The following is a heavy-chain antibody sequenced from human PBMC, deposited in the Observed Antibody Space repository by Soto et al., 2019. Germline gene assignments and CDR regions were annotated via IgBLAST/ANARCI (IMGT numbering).Heavy chain of an antibody. Sequence: GESLKISCKGSGYSFTSYWIGWVRQMPGKGLEWMGIIYPGDSDTRYSPSFQGQVTISADKSISTAYLQWSSLKAPDTAMYYCARRKPSRIVVVPAAHNWFDPWGQGTLVTVSS. CDR3: ARRKPSRIVVVPAAHNWFDP. CDR2: IYPGDSDT. D-gene: IGHD2-2*01. J-gene: IGHJ5*02. V-gene: IGHV5-51*01. CDR1: GYSFTSYW.